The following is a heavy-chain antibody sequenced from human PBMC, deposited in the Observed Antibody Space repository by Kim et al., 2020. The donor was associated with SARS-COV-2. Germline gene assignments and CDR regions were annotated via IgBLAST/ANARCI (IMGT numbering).Heavy chain of an antibody. D-gene: IGHD6-6*01. CDR3: ARVRPSGHYFDY. J-gene: IGHJ4*02. CDR2: IYYTGTT. V-gene: IGHV4-31*03. CDR1: GDSVTNSHYY. Sequence: SETLSLTCSVSGDSVTNSHYYWSWLRQSPGKGLEWIGEIYYTGTTYFNPSLKSRVTVSLDTSQNKFSLKMTSVTAADTAIYFCARVRPSGHYFDYWAREPRSPSPQ.